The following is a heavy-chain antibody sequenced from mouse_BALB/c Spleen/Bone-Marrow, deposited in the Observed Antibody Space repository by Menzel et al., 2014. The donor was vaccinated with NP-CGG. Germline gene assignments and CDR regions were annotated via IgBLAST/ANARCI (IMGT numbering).Heavy chain of an antibody. D-gene: IGHD1-2*01. CDR2: ISSGGSYT. CDR3: ARHFITTATGAMDY. Sequence: EVQLVESGGGLVKPGGSLKLSCAASGFTFSSYAMSWVRQTPEKRLEWVATISSGGSYTYYPDSVKGRFTISRHNAKNTLYLQMSSLRSEDTAMYYCARHFITTATGAMDYWGQGTSVTVSS. J-gene: IGHJ4*01. CDR1: GFTFSSYA. V-gene: IGHV5-9-3*01.